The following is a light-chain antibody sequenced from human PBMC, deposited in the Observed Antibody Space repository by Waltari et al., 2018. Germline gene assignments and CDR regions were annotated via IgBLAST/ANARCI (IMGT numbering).Light chain of an antibody. CDR3: QQYGSSQWT. J-gene: IGKJ1*01. Sequence: EIVLTQSPGTLSLSPGERATLSCRASQSVSSSYLAWYQQKPGQDPRLLIYGASSRATGIPDRFSGSGSGTDFTLTISRLEPEDFAVYYCQQYGSSQWTFGQGTKVEIK. CDR1: QSVSSSY. V-gene: IGKV3-20*01. CDR2: GAS.